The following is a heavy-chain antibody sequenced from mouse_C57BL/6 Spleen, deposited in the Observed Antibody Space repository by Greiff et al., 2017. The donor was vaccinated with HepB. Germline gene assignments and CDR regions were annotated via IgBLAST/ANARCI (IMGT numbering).Heavy chain of an antibody. CDR1: GYTFTSYT. J-gene: IGHJ1*03. D-gene: IGHD1-1*01. CDR3: ARSPDYYYGSSYGWYFDV. CDR2: INPSSGYT. Sequence: VQLQQSGAELARPGASVKMSCKASGYTFTSYTMHWVKQRPGQGLEWIGYINPSSGYTKYNQKFKDKATLTADKSSSTAYMQLSSLTSEDSAVYYCARSPDYYYGSSYGWYFDVWGTGTTVTVSS. V-gene: IGHV1-4*01.